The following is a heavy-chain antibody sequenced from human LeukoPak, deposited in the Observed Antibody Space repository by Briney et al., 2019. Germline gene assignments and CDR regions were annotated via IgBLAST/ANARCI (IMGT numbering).Heavy chain of an antibody. V-gene: IGHV3-23*01. J-gene: IGHJ4*02. Sequence: GGSLRLSCAASGFTFSSYAMSWVRQAPGKGLEWVSAISGSGGSTYYADSVKGRFTISRDNSKNTLYLQMNSLRAEDTAVYYCARGGNPYSSNWYYFDYWGQGTLVTVSS. D-gene: IGHD6-13*01. CDR2: ISGSGGST. CDR3: ARGGNPYSSNWYYFDY. CDR1: GFTFSSYA.